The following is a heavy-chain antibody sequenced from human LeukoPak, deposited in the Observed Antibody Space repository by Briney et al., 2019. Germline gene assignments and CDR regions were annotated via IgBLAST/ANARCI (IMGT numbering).Heavy chain of an antibody. CDR2: ISSSSSTI. D-gene: IGHD3-16*01. V-gene: IGHV3-48*02. Sequence: AGGSLRLSCAASGFTFSSYSMSWVRQAPGKGLEWVSYISSSSSTIYYADSVKGRFTISRDNAKNSLYLQMNSLRDEDTAVYYCARVRQFRGGYFDYWGQGTLVTVSS. CDR1: GFTFSSYS. CDR3: ARVRQFRGGYFDY. J-gene: IGHJ4*02.